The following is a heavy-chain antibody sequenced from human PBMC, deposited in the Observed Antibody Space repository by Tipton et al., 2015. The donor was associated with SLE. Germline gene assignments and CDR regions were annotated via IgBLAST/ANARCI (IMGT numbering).Heavy chain of an antibody. CDR3: ARDQMVRGVDI. CDR1: GGSFSGYY. V-gene: IGHV4-34*01. Sequence: TLSLTCAVYGGSFSGYYWSWIRQPPGKGLEWIGEINHSGSTNYNPSLKSRVTISVDTSKNQFSLKLSSVTAADTAVYYCARDQMVRGVDIWGQGTMVTVSS. D-gene: IGHD3-10*01. J-gene: IGHJ3*02. CDR2: INHSGST.